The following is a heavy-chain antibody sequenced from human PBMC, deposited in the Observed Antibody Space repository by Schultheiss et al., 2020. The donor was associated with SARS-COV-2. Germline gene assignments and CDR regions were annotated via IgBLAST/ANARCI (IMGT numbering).Heavy chain of an antibody. CDR3: ARDGGEYSGYDYPWYPTLNYCYFGMDV. V-gene: IGHV4-59*01. CDR1: GGSISSYY. CDR2: IYYSGST. Sequence: SETLSLTCTVSGGSISSYYWSWIRQPPGKGLEWIGYIYYSGSTNYNPSLKSRVTISVDTSKNQFSLKLSSVTAADTAVYYCARDGGEYSGYDYPWYPTLNYCYFGMDVWGQGTTVTVSS. J-gene: IGHJ6*02. D-gene: IGHD5-12*01.